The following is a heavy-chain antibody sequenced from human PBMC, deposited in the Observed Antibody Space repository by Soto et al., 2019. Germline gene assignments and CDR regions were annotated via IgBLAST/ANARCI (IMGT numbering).Heavy chain of an antibody. D-gene: IGHD6-19*01. CDR1: GDSVSSNSAA. Sequence: PSQTLSLTCSISGDSVSSNSAAWNWIRQSPSRGLEWLGRTYYRSKWYNDYAVSVKSRVIINPDTSKNQFSLQLNSVTPEDTAVFYCEKDNRSGAQYFDYWGRGTRVPVSS. CDR3: EKDNRSGAQYFDY. CDR2: TYYRSKWYN. V-gene: IGHV6-1*01. J-gene: IGHJ4*02.